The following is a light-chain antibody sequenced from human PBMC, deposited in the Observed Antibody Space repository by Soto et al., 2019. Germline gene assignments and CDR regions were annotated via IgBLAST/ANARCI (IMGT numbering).Light chain of an antibody. CDR3: QKGTSLPPFT. CDR2: AAS. V-gene: IGKV1D-12*01. CDR1: QSLTSW. Sequence: DFQMTQSPSSVSASVGDRVTITCRATQSLTSWLAWYQQKPGQAPKLLIYAASTLHSGVSSRFSGTGSGTEFTPTINNLLPEDDATYYCQKGTSLPPFTFGPGTRVDMK. J-gene: IGKJ3*01.